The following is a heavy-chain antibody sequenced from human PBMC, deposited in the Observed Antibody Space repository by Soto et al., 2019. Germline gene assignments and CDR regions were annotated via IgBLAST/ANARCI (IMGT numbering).Heavy chain of an antibody. D-gene: IGHD3-10*01. CDR1: GGSISSGGYY. Sequence: SETLSLTCTVSGGSISSGGYYWSWIRQHPGKGLEWIGYIYYSGSTYYNPSLKSRVTISVDTSKNQFSLKLSSVTAADTAVYYCARDPSYYGSGSYYKDQGYGMDVWGQGTTVTVSS. V-gene: IGHV4-31*03. CDR2: IYYSGST. J-gene: IGHJ6*02. CDR3: ARDPSYYGSGSYYKDQGYGMDV.